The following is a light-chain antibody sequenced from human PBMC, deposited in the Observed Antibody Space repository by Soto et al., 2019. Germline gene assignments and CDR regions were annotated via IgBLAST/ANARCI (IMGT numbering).Light chain of an antibody. CDR2: GVS. CDR1: SSDVGSYDH. Sequence: SVLTQPASVSGPPGQSITISCSGTSSDVGSYDHVAWYQQFPGKTPKLMIYGVSNRPSGVSSRFSGSKSGNTASLTISGLQAEDEADYYCISYTGSSTSYVFGSGTKVTVL. CDR3: ISYTGSSTSYV. J-gene: IGLJ1*01. V-gene: IGLV2-14*01.